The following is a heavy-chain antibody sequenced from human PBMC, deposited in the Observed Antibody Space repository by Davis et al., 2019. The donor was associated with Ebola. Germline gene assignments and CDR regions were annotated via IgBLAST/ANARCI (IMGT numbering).Heavy chain of an antibody. CDR3: ARASQYYYDSSGYPN. CDR1: GGSISSSSYY. D-gene: IGHD3-22*01. J-gene: IGHJ4*02. V-gene: IGHV4-39*01. CDR2: IYYSGST. Sequence: PSETLSLTCTVSGGSISSSSYYWGWIRQPPGKGLEWIGSIYYSGSTYYNPSLKSRVTISVDTSKNQFSLKLSSVTAADTAVYYCARASQYYYDSSGYPNWGQGTLVTVSS.